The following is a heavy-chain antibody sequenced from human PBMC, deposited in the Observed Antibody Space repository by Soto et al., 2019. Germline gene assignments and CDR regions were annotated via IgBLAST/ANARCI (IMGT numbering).Heavy chain of an antibody. Sequence: SETLSLNCAVYGESFGGHYWTWMRQPPGKGLEWIGEIEHFGSTNYSPSLKSRVTMSVDTLKKQFFLKLSSVTAADTAVYYCARDYRASYPAYYYYGMDVWGQGTTVTVSS. D-gene: IGHD3-16*02. CDR1: GESFGGHY. V-gene: IGHV4-34*01. CDR2: IEHFGST. CDR3: ARDYRASYPAYYYYGMDV. J-gene: IGHJ6*02.